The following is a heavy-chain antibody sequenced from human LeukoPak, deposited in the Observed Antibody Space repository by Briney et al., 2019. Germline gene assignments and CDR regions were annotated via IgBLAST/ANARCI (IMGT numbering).Heavy chain of an antibody. J-gene: IGHJ4*02. CDR3: ARSTVRWNYFDY. Sequence: SVKVSCKASGGTFSSYAISWVRQAPGQGLEWMGGIIPIFGTANYAQKFQGRVTITADESTSTAYMELSSLRSEDTAVYYCARSTVRWNYFDYWGQGTLVTVSS. D-gene: IGHD2-2*01. V-gene: IGHV1-69*01. CDR2: IIPIFGTA. CDR1: GGTFSSYA.